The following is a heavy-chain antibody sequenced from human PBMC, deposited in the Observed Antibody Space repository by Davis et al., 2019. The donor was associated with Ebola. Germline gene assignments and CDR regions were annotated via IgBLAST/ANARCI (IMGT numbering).Heavy chain of an antibody. V-gene: IGHV4-39*01. CDR3: ARSIAVAGTGFWYFDL. D-gene: IGHD6-19*01. J-gene: IGHJ2*01. CDR2: IYYSGST. CDR1: GGSISSSSYY. Sequence: MPSETLSLTCTVSGGSISSSSYYWGWIRQPPGKGLEWIGSIYYSGSTYYNPSLKSRVTISVDTSKNQFSPKLSSVTAADTAVYYCARSIAVAGTGFWYFDLWGRGTLVTVSS.